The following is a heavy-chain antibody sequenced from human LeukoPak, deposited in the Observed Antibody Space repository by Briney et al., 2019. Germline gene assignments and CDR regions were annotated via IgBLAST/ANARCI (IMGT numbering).Heavy chain of an antibody. CDR2: ISYDGSNK. CDR3: AKDRVGDVDY. CDR1: GCTFSSYG. Sequence: AGTLSLSCAASGCTFSSYGMYWVCQAPGKGLEWVAVISYDGSNKYYADSVKGRFTISRDNSKNTLYLQMNSLRAEDTAVYYCAKDRVGDVDYWGQGTLVTVSS. D-gene: IGHD3-10*01. V-gene: IGHV3-30*18. J-gene: IGHJ4*02.